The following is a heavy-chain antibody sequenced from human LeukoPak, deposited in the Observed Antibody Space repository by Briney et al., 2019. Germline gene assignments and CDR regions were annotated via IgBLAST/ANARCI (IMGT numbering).Heavy chain of an antibody. CDR3: ARAPGITIFGVVTQYYYYYYGMDV. D-gene: IGHD3-3*01. V-gene: IGHV3-53*01. Sequence: GGSLRLSCALSGFTLSSNYMNWVRQAPGKGLEWVSIIYSGGTTYYADSVKGRFTISRDKSKNTLYVQMNSLRVEDTAVYYCARAPGITIFGVVTQYYYYYYGMDVWGQGTTVTVSS. CDR2: IYSGGTT. J-gene: IGHJ6*02. CDR1: GFTLSSNY.